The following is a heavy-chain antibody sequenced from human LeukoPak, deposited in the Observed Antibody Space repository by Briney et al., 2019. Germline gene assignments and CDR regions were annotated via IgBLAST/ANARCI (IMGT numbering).Heavy chain of an antibody. Sequence: ASVKVSCKASGGTFIIYAISWVRQAPGQGRGWMGGIIPIFGTANYAQKFQGRVTITADESTSTAYMELSSLRSEDTAVYYCAGRYCSGGSCPSGYFDYWGQGTLVTVSS. CDR3: AGRYCSGGSCPSGYFDY. J-gene: IGHJ4*02. V-gene: IGHV1-69*13. CDR2: IIPIFGTA. D-gene: IGHD2-15*01. CDR1: GGTFIIYA.